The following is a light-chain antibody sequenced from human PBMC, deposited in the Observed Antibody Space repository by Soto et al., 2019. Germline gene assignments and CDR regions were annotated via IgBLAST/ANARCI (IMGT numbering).Light chain of an antibody. CDR3: MQSTQLPPT. V-gene: IGKV2D-29*02. CDR1: QSLLHITGETF. CDR2: EVS. J-gene: IGKJ5*01. Sequence: DVVITQTPLSLSVTPGQPASISCKASQSLLHITGETFLFWYLQKPGQSPQLLIYEVSTRVSGVPDRFSGSGSGTDFTLEISRVETDDVGIYYCMQSTQLPPTFGQVTRLEIK.